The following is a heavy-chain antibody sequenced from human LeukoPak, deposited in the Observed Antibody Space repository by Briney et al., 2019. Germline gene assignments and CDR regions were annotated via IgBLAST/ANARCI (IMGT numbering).Heavy chain of an antibody. CDR2: IYYSGST. Sequence: SETLSLTCTVSGGSISSYYWNWIRQPPGKGLEWIGYIYYSGSTNYNPSLKSRVTISVDTSKNQFSLRLRSVTAADTAVYYCARALTAPPRLFDYWGQGTLVTVSS. V-gene: IGHV4-59*01. CDR3: ARALTAPPRLFDY. J-gene: IGHJ4*02. D-gene: IGHD2-21*02. CDR1: GGSISSYY.